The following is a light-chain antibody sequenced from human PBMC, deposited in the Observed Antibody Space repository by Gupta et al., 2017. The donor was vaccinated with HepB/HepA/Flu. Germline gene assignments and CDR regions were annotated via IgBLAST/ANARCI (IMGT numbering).Light chain of an antibody. V-gene: IGKV4-1*01. Sequence: DIVMTQSPDSLAVSLGERATINCKSSQSVLYSSKNKNYLAWYQQKPGQPPKLLIYWASTRESGVPDRFSGRGSGTDFTLTISSLQAEDVAVYYCQQYDSTPWTFGQGTKVEIK. CDR1: QSVLYSSKNKNY. CDR3: QQYDSTPWT. CDR2: WAS. J-gene: IGKJ1*01.